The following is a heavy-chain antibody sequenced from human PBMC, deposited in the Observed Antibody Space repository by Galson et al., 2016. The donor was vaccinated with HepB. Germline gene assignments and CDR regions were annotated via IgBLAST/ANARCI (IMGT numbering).Heavy chain of an antibody. CDR2: ISGNGVTT. D-gene: IGHD3-16*02. CDR3: GKSFFSGGSIVRFSDY. CDR1: GFSFSSFA. V-gene: IGHV3-23*01. Sequence: SLRLSCAASGFSFSSFAMSWVRQAPGQGLEWVSAISGNGVTTYYADSVRGRFTISRDNSRDTVCLQMNVLSAGDTAVYYCGKSFFSGGSIVRFSDYWGQGALVTVSP. J-gene: IGHJ4*02.